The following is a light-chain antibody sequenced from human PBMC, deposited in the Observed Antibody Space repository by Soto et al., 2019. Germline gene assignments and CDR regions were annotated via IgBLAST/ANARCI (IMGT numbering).Light chain of an antibody. Sequence: QPELTQPPSVSAAPGQKVTISCSRSSSNIGNNYVSWYQQLPGTAPKLLIYDNNKRPSGIPDRFSGSKSGTSATLGITGLQTGDEADYYCGTWDSSLSAYVFGTGTKVTVL. CDR1: SSNIGNNY. CDR3: GTWDSSLSAYV. CDR2: DNN. J-gene: IGLJ1*01. V-gene: IGLV1-51*01.